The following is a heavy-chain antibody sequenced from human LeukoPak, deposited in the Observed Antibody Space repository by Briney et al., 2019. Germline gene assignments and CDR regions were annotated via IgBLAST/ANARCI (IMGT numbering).Heavy chain of an antibody. J-gene: IGHJ4*02. D-gene: IGHD3-16*02. CDR1: GGSISSSSYY. Sequence: SETLSLTCTVSGGSISSSSYYWGWIRQPPGKGLEWLGSIYYSGSAYYNPSLKSRVTISVDTSKNQFSLKLSSVTAADTAVYYCARIGLQAGYVWGSYRLPDYWGQGTLVTVSS. V-gene: IGHV4-39*07. CDR2: IYYSGSA. CDR3: ARIGLQAGYVWGSYRLPDY.